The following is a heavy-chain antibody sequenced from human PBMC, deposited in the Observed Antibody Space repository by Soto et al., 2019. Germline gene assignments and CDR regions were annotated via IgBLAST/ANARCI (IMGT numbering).Heavy chain of an antibody. D-gene: IGHD6-19*01. V-gene: IGHV3-74*01. CDR1: GFTFSNYW. J-gene: IGHJ4*02. CDR2: INGDGSFT. CDR3: TRSPSSGSSDY. Sequence: ELQLVESGGGLIQPGGSLRLSCAAYGFTFSNYWMHWVRQAPGKGLVWVSRINGDGSFTNYADSVKGRFTISRDNAKNTLYLQMNSLRAEDTAVYYCTRSPSSGSSDYWGQGVLVTVSS.